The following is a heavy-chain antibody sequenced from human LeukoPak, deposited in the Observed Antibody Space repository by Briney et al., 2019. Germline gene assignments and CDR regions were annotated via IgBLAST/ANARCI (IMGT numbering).Heavy chain of an antibody. J-gene: IGHJ4*02. V-gene: IGHV4-59*11. CDR1: GGSISSHY. CDR3: ARYSGSYSFDY. Sequence: SETLSLTCTVSGGSISSHYWSWIRQPPGKGLEWIGYIYYSGSTNYNPSLKSRVTISVDTSKNQFSLKLSSVTAADTAVHYCARYSGSYSFDYWGQGTLVTVSS. D-gene: IGHD1-26*01. CDR2: IYYSGST.